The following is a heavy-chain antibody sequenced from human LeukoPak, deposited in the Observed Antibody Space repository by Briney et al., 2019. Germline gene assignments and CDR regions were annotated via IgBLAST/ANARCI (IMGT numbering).Heavy chain of an antibody. CDR1: GFTFGTYG. Sequence: GRSLRLSCAASGFTFGTYGMHWVRQAPGKGLEWVAVISYDGSDRYYGDTVKGRFTISRDNSKSTLYLQMNSLRAEDTAVYYCAKGRDYYDSSGYYEPLDSWGQGTLVTVSS. J-gene: IGHJ5*01. V-gene: IGHV3-30*18. CDR2: ISYDGSDR. CDR3: AKGRDYYDSSGYYEPLDS. D-gene: IGHD3-22*01.